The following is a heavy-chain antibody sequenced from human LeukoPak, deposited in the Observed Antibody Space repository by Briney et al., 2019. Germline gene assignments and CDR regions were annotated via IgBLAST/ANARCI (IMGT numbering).Heavy chain of an antibody. CDR2: IRSSSSTI. Sequence: GGSLRLSCAASGFTFSSYSMNWVRQAPGKGLEWVSYIRSSSSTIYYADSVKGRFTISRDNAKNTLYLQMNSLRAEDTAVYYCARGAYSGYDLDYWGQGTLVTVSS. J-gene: IGHJ4*02. CDR3: ARGAYSGYDLDY. V-gene: IGHV3-48*04. CDR1: GFTFSSYS. D-gene: IGHD5-12*01.